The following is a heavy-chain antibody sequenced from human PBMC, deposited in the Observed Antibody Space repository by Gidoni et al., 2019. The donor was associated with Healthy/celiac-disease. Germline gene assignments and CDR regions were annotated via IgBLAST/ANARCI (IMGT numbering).Heavy chain of an antibody. J-gene: IGHJ5*02. CDR1: GGSISSYF. CDR2: IYYSGST. V-gene: IGHV4-59*01. D-gene: IGHD6-19*01. CDR3: ARGGAVAGIWFDP. Sequence: QVQLQESGPGLVKPSETLSLTCTVSGGSISSYFWSWIRQPPGKGLEWIGYIYYSGSTNYNPSLKSRGTISVDTSKNQFSLKLSSVTAADTAVYYCARGGAVAGIWFDPWGQGTLVTVSS.